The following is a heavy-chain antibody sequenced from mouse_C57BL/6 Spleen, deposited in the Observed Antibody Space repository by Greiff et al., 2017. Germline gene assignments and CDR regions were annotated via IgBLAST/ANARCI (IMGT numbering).Heavy chain of an antibody. CDR3: ARGLPHYYAMDY. V-gene: IGHV1-64*01. CDR1: GYTSTSYW. CDR2: IHPNSGST. J-gene: IGHJ4*01. D-gene: IGHD2-4*01. Sequence: QVQLQQPGAELVKPGASVKLSCKASGYTSTSYWMHWVKQRPGQGLEWIGMIHPNSGSTNYNEKFKSKATLTVDKSSSTAYMQLSSLTSEDSAVYYCARGLPHYYAMDYWGQGTSVTVSS.